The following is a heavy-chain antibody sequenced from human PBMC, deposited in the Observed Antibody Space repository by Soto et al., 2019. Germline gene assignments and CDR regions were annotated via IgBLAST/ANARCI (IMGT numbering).Heavy chain of an antibody. CDR1: GFTVSSNY. J-gene: IGHJ3*02. V-gene: IGHV3-53*04. CDR3: ATMTGGAFDI. Sequence: GGSLRLSCAASGFTVSSNYMSWVRQAPGKGLEWVSVIYSGGSTYYADSVKGRFTISRHNSKNTLYLQVNSLRAEDTAVYYCATMTGGAFDIWGQGTMVTVSS. CDR2: IYSGGST.